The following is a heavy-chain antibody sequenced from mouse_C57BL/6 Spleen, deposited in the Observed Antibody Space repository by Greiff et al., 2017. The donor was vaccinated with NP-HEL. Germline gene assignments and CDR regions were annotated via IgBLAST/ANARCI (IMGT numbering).Heavy chain of an antibody. CDR3: ARIAYYSNSWFAY. CDR2: INPNNGGT. CDR1: GYTFTDYN. V-gene: IGHV1-22*01. D-gene: IGHD2-5*01. Sequence: VQLQQSGPELVKPGASVKMSCKASGYTFTDYNMHWVKQSHGKSLEWIGYINPNNGGTSYNQKFKGKATLTVNKSSSTAYMELRSLTSEDSAVYDCARIAYYSNSWFAYWGQGTLVTVSA. J-gene: IGHJ3*01.